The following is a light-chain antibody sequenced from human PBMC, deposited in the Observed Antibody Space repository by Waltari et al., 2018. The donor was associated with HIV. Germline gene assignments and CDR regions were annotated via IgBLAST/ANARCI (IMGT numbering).Light chain of an antibody. CDR1: SSDVGGYNY. Sequence: SALTQPASVSGSPGQSITISCTGTSSDVGGYNYVSCYQQHPGKAPKLMIYDVSNRPSGVSNRFSGSKSGNTASLTISGLQAEDEADYYCSSYTSSSTGVVFGGGTKLTVL. V-gene: IGLV2-14*03. CDR2: DVS. CDR3: SSYTSSSTGVV. J-gene: IGLJ2*01.